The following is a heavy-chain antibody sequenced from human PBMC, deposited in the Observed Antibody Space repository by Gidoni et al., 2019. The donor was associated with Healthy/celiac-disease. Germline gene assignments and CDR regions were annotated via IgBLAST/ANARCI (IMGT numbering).Heavy chain of an antibody. D-gene: IGHD3-9*01. CDR3: ARERGILTGYYASGAHWFDP. CDR1: GYSISSGYY. Sequence: QVQLQESGPGLVKPSETLSLTCAVSGYSISSGYYWGWIRQPPGKGLEWIGSIYHSGSTYYNPSLKSRVTISVDTSKNQFSLKLSSVTAADTAVYYCARERGILTGYYASGAHWFDPWGQGTLVTVSS. V-gene: IGHV4-38-2*02. CDR2: IYHSGST. J-gene: IGHJ5*02.